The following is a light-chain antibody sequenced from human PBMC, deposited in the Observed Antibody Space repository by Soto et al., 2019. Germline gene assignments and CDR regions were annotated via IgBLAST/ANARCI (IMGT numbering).Light chain of an antibody. CDR2: DVS. V-gene: IGLV2-14*03. J-gene: IGLJ2*01. CDR1: SSDVGRYNF. CDR3: SSYTASNTVI. Sequence: QSALTQPASVSGSTGQSITISCTGTSSDVGRYNFVSWYQQHPGKAPKVIIYDVSNRPSGVSNRFSGSKSGNSASLTISGLQAEDETDYYCSSYTASNTVIFGGGTKLTVL.